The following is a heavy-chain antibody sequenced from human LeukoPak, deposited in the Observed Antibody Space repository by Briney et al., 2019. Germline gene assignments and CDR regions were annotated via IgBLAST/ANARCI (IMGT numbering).Heavy chain of an antibody. D-gene: IGHD6-13*01. Sequence: PSETLSLTCAVYGRSFSGYYWSWIRQPPGKGLEWIGEINHSGSTNYNPSLKSRVTISVDTSKNQFSLKLSSVTAADTAVYYCARTIAPSSWSKDLPFDPWGQGTLVTVSS. CDR1: GRSFSGYY. V-gene: IGHV4-34*01. J-gene: IGHJ5*02. CDR2: INHSGST. CDR3: ARTIAPSSWSKDLPFDP.